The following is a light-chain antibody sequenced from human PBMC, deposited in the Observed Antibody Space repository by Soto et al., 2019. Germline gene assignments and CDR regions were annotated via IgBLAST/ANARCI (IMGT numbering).Light chain of an antibody. CDR2: KAS. J-gene: IGKJ1*01. Sequence: DIQMTQSPSTLSASVGDRVTITCRASQSISSWLAWYQQKPGKAPKLLIYKASSLESGVPSRFSGSGSGTEFTITISSLQPDDFATYYCQQYNSYCTSGQGTNVEIK. V-gene: IGKV1-5*03. CDR1: QSISSW. CDR3: QQYNSYCT.